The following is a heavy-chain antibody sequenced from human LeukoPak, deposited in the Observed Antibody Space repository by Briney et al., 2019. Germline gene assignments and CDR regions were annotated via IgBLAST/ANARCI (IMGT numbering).Heavy chain of an antibody. J-gene: IGHJ6*02. Sequence: ASVKVSCKASGYTFTSYGISWVRQAPGQGLEWMEWISAYNGNTNYAQKLQGRVTMTTDTSTSTAYMELRSLRSDDTAVYYCARGRVWSGYLYYYYGMDVWGQGTTVTVSS. CDR3: ARGRVWSGYLYYYYGMDV. CDR1: GYTFTSYG. D-gene: IGHD3-3*01. V-gene: IGHV1-18*01. CDR2: ISAYNGNT.